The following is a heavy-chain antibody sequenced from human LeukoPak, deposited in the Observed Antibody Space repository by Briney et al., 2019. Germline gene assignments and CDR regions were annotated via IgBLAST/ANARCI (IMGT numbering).Heavy chain of an antibody. D-gene: IGHD6-19*01. V-gene: IGHV3-30*04. Sequence: PGRSLRLSCAASGFTFSSYAMHWVRQAPGKGLEWVAVISYDRSNKYYADSVKGRFTISRDNSKNTLYLQMNSLRAEDTAVYYCARPGSSHRQCLEDGLEAWGQGTLVTVSS. J-gene: IGHJ5*02. CDR3: ARPGSSHRQCLEDGLEA. CDR1: GFTFSSYA. CDR2: ISYDRSNK.